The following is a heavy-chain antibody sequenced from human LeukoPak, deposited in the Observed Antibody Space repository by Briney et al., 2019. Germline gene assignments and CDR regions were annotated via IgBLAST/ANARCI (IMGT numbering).Heavy chain of an antibody. CDR1: GYTFTSYA. Sequence: ASVKVSCKASGYTFTSYAMNWVRQAPGQGFEWMGWINTNTGNPTYAQGFTGRFVFSLDTSVSTAYLQISSLKAEDTAVYYCARAGYYDSSGYPRGFDYWGQGTLVTVSS. CDR3: ARAGYYDSSGYPRGFDY. CDR2: INTNTGNP. V-gene: IGHV7-4-1*02. D-gene: IGHD3-22*01. J-gene: IGHJ4*02.